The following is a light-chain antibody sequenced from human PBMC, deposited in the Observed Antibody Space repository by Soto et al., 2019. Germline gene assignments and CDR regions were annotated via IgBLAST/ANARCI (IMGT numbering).Light chain of an antibody. J-gene: IGLJ1*01. CDR1: NSDIGSYNY. CDR2: EVS. V-gene: IGLV2-14*01. Sequence: QSVLTQPASVSGSSGQSITISCSGTNSDIGSYNYVSWYLQHPGKAPKLIVFEVSNRPSGISDRFSGSKSGNTAYLTISGLTTEDEAVYYCNSFTSRNTLPYVFGTGTKVTVL. CDR3: NSFTSRNTLPYV.